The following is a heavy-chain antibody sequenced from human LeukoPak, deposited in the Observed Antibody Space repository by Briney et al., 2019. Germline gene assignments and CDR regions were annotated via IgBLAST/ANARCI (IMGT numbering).Heavy chain of an antibody. V-gene: IGHV3-23*01. CDR3: AKGATVTTSPLFDY. Sequence: PGGSLRLSCAASGFTVSSDYMSWVRQAPGKGLEWVSTISPGGSDTYYADSVRGRFTISRDNSKNTLYLQMNSLRAEDTAVYYCAKGATVTTSPLFDYWGQGTLVTVSS. CDR1: GFTVSSDY. D-gene: IGHD4-17*01. CDR2: ISPGGSDT. J-gene: IGHJ4*02.